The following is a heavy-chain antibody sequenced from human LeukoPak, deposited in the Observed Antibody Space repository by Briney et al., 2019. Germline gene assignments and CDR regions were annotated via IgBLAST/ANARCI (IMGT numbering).Heavy chain of an antibody. CDR3: ARGEFGYFDWLLSNYYGMDV. Sequence: SVKVSCKASGGTFSSYAISWVRQAPGQGLEWMGGIIPIFGTANYAQKFQGRVTITADKSTSTAYMELSSLRSEDTAVYYCARGEFGYFDWLLSNYYGMDVWGKGTTVTVTS. CDR1: GGTFSSYA. V-gene: IGHV1-69*06. D-gene: IGHD3-9*01. CDR2: IIPIFGTA. J-gene: IGHJ6*04.